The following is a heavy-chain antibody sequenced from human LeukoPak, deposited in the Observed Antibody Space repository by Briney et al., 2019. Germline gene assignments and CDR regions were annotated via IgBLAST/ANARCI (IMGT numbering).Heavy chain of an antibody. V-gene: IGHV1-18*04. CDR3: ARGTYYDSSAYSGVRLFDY. Sequence: VKVSCKASGYTFSDYFLHWVRQAPGQGLEWMGWISAYNGNTNYAQKLQGRVTMTTDTSTSTAYMELRSLRSDDTAVYYCARGTYYDSSAYSGVRLFDYWGQGTLVTVSS. J-gene: IGHJ4*02. CDR1: GYTFSDYF. CDR2: ISAYNGNT. D-gene: IGHD3-22*01.